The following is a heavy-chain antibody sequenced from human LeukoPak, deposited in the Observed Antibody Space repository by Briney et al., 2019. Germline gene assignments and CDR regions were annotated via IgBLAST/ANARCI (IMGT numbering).Heavy chain of an antibody. CDR2: ISSSSSYI. CDR1: GFTFSSYS. D-gene: IGHD2-15*01. CDR3: ARFRYCSGGSCYPGAFDI. V-gene: IGHV3-21*01. Sequence: PGGSLRLSCAASGFTFSSYSMNWVRQAPGKGLEWVSSISSSSSYIYYADSVKGRFTISRDNAENSLYLQMNSLRAEDTAVYYCARFRYCSGGSCYPGAFDIWGQGTMVTVSS. J-gene: IGHJ3*02.